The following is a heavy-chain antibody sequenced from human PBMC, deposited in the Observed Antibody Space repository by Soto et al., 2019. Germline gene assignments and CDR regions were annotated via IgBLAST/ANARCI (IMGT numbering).Heavy chain of an antibody. CDR2: ISSSSSTI. V-gene: IGHV3-48*02. D-gene: IGHD1-26*01. Sequence: EVQLVESGGGLVQPGGSLRLSCAASGFTFSSYSMNWVRQAPGKGLEWVSYISSSSSTIYYADSVKGRFTISRDNSTISLYLHMISLRDADTDVYSCASQSSRGLLLASWGQGALVTVSS. CDR1: GFTFSSYS. J-gene: IGHJ4*02. CDR3: ASQSSRGLLLAS.